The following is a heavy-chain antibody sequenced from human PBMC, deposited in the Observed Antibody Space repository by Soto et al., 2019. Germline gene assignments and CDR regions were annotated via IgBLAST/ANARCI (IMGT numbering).Heavy chain of an antibody. CDR2: IYSGGST. CDR1: DFTVSSNY. D-gene: IGHD6-13*01. Sequence: EVQLVESGGGLVQPGGSLRLSCAASDFTVSSNYMSWVRQAPGKGLEWVSVIYSGGSTYYADSVKGRFTISRHNSKNTLYLQMNSLSAEDTSVYYRAHSSPLFYWGQGTLVTVSS. V-gene: IGHV3-53*04. J-gene: IGHJ4*02. CDR3: AHSSPLFY.